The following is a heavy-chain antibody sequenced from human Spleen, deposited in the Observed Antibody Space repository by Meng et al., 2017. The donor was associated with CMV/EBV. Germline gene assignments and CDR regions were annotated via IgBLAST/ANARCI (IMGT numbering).Heavy chain of an antibody. V-gene: IGHV1-69*02. CDR2: IIPILNIT. Sequence: TASGGTFSTYTPTWVRQAPGQGLEWIGRIIPILNITNYAQSFQGRVSIIADKSTSTAYIELSSLKSEDTAVYFCASLVGVSSAFDIWGQGTMVTVSS. D-gene: IGHD1-26*01. J-gene: IGHJ3*02. CDR3: ASLVGVSSAFDI. CDR1: GGTFSTYT.